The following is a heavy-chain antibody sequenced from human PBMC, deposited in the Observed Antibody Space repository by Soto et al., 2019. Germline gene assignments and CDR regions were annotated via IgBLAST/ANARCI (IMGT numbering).Heavy chain of an antibody. CDR2: IYYSGST. V-gene: IGHV4-39*01. J-gene: IGHJ6*02. Sequence: SETLYLTCTVSGGSISSSSYYWGWIRQPPGKGLEWIGSIYYSGSTYYNPSLKSRVTISVDTSKNQFSLKRSSVTAADTAVYYCASFVGSYPYYYYGMDVWGQGTTVTVSS. CDR1: GGSISSSSYY. CDR3: ASFVGSYPYYYYGMDV. D-gene: IGHD1-26*01.